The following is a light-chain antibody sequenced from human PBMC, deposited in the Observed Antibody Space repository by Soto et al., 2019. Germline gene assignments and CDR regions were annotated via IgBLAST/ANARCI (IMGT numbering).Light chain of an antibody. CDR2: GAS. CDR3: QQYNNWPPFS. J-gene: IGKJ3*01. V-gene: IGKV3-15*01. CDR1: QSIGSN. Sequence: EIVMTQSPATLSVSPGERATLFCRASQSIGSNLAWYQQKPGQTPGLLIYGASTRAAGIPARFSGSGSGTDFTLTISSLQSEDFAVYYCQQYNNWPPFSFGPGTKVDIK.